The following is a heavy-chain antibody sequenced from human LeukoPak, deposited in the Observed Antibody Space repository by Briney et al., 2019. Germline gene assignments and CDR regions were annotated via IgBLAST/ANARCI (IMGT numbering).Heavy chain of an antibody. CDR2: VYYSGST. Sequence: PSGTLSLTCAVSGGSISSSNWWSWVRQPPGKGLEWIGYVYYSGSTNYNPSLKSRVTISVDTSKNQFSLKLSSVTAADTVVYYCAVYPGPWGQGTLVTVSS. J-gene: IGHJ5*02. CDR1: GGSISSSNW. V-gene: IGHV4-4*02. D-gene: IGHD5/OR15-5a*01. CDR3: AVYPGP.